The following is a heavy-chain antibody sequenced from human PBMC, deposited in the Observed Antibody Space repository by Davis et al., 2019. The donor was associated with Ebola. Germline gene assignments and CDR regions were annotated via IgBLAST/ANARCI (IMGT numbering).Heavy chain of an antibody. Sequence: PSETLSLTCIVSGGSITSSSYYWAWIRQPPGQGLEWIGSVYFSGSSYYKPSLKSRVTISVDTSKNQFSLKLSSVTAADTAVYYCARGPPFDPWGQGTLVIVSS. J-gene: IGHJ5*02. CDR1: GGSITSSSYY. V-gene: IGHV4-39*07. CDR2: VYFSGSS. CDR3: ARGPPFDP.